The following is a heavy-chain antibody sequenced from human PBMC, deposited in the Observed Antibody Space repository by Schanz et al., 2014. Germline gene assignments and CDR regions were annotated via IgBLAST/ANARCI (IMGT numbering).Heavy chain of an antibody. Sequence: EVQLLDSGGGLVQPGGSLRLSCAASGFTFSTYAMSWVRQAPGKGLEWVSYICSSGNTIYYADSVKGRFTISRDNAKNSLYLQMNSLRAEDTAVYYCAKDLLYGAPMPLNHLDYWGQGTLVTVSS. CDR1: GFTFSTYA. D-gene: IGHD2-2*01. CDR3: AKDLLYGAPMPLNHLDY. V-gene: IGHV3-48*04. CDR2: ICSSGNTI. J-gene: IGHJ4*02.